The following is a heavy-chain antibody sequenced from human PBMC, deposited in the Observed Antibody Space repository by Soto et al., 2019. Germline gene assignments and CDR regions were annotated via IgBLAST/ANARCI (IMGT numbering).Heavy chain of an antibody. Sequence: ASVQVSCKASGYTFTSYYMHWVRQAPGQGLEWMGIINPSGGSTSYAQKFQGRVTMTRDTSTSTVYMELSSLRSEDTAVYYCASEYCSGGSCSGLGFDPWGQGTLVTVSS. CDR3: ASEYCSGGSCSGLGFDP. J-gene: IGHJ5*02. CDR1: GYTFTSYY. D-gene: IGHD2-15*01. CDR2: INPSGGST. V-gene: IGHV1-46*03.